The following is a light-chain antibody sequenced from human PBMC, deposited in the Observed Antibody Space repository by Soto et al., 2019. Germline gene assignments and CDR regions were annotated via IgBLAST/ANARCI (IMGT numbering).Light chain of an antibody. V-gene: IGKV3-20*01. CDR3: QQYGSSHLT. CDR1: QIVSSSY. CDR2: GAY. J-gene: IGKJ4*01. Sequence: EIVFTQSPGTLSLSPGERSTLSGRASQIVSSSYLAWYQQKTGQAHRILIYGAYSGATGIPDRFSGSGSGTDFTLTISRLEPEDFAVYYCQQYGSSHLTFGGGTKGDIK.